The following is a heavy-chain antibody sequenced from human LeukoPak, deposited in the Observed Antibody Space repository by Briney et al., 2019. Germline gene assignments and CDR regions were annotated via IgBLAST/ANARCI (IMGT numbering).Heavy chain of an antibody. D-gene: IGHD1-14*01. J-gene: IGHJ4*02. Sequence: PSETLSLTCAVYGGSFSGYYWSWIRQPPGKGLEWIGEINHSGSTNYNPSLKSRVTISVDTSKNQFSLKLSSVTAADTAVYYCARQRRNPRGSLYYFDYWGQGTLVTVSP. CDR1: GGSFSGYY. CDR3: ARQRRNPRGSLYYFDY. CDR2: INHSGST. V-gene: IGHV4-34*01.